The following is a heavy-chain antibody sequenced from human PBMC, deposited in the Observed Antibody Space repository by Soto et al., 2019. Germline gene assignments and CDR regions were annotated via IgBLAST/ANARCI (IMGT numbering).Heavy chain of an antibody. CDR1: GFTFGDYA. CDR3: ARGRTRLDY. V-gene: IGHV3-49*04. CDR2: IRSKASGETI. D-gene: IGHD4-17*01. Sequence: GGSLRLSCLVSGFTFGDYAISWVRQAPWKGLEWVSLIRSKASGETIEYAASVRGRFTISRDDSKSIAYLQMNTLETEDTAVYYWARGRTRLDYWGQGALVTVSS. J-gene: IGHJ4*02.